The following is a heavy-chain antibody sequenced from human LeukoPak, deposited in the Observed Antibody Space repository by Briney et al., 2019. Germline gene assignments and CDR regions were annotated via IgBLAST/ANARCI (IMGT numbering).Heavy chain of an antibody. CDR2: INQDGSGE. V-gene: IGHV3-7*01. D-gene: IGHD2-2*01. CDR1: GFTFSSYW. CDR3: ARAGPYQLPPRPVDY. J-gene: IGHJ4*02. Sequence: GGSLRLSCAASGFTFSSYWMSWGRQAPGKGLEWVANINQDGSGEYYVDSVKGRFTISRDNAKNSLFLQMNSLRAEDTAIYYCARAGPYQLPPRPVDYWGQGTLVTVSS.